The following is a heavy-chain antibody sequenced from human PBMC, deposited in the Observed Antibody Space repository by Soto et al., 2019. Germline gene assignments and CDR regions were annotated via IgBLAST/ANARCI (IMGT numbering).Heavy chain of an antibody. CDR1: GFTFDDYA. Sequence: EVPLVESGGGLVQPGRSLRLSCAASGFTFDDYAMHWVRQAPGKGLEWVSGISWNSGSIGYADSVKGRFTVSRDNDKNSLYLQMNSLSAEDTALYYCAKDTRSLAGSVDYWGQGTLVTVSS. D-gene: IGHD3-10*01. CDR3: AKDTRSLAGSVDY. V-gene: IGHV3-9*01. J-gene: IGHJ4*02. CDR2: ISWNSGSI.